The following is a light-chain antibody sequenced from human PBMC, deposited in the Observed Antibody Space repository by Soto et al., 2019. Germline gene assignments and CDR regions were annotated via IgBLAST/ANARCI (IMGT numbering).Light chain of an antibody. CDR3: QQSYVTPWT. J-gene: IGKJ1*01. Sequence: DIPLTQSPSSLSASIGDRVTTSCRASQDISSSLKWYQHKSGKAPKLLIYAASGLHSGVPSRFSGSGSGTDFTLTISSLQPEDFATYYCQQSYVTPWTVGQGTKVDIK. CDR1: QDISSS. CDR2: AAS. V-gene: IGKV1-39*01.